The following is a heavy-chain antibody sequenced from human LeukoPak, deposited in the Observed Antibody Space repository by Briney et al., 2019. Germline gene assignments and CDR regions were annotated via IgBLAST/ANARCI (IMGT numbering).Heavy chain of an antibody. CDR2: ISYSGRT. V-gene: IGHV4-59*01. J-gene: IGHJ5*02. CDR3: ARGVYNYGGHNWFDP. D-gene: IGHD5-18*01. Sequence: PSGTLSLTCTVSGGSISSYYWSWIRQPPGKGLEWIGYISYSGRTNYNPSLKSRVTISVDTSKNQFSLKLSSVTAADTAVYYCARGVYNYGGHNWFDPWGQGTLVTVSS. CDR1: GGSISSYY.